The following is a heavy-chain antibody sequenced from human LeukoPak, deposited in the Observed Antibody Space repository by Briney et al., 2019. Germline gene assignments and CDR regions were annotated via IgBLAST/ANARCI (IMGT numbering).Heavy chain of an antibody. D-gene: IGHD4-11*01. CDR2: INQDGSEK. CDR3: ARHSHSNYFDY. Sequence: GGSLRLSCAASGFTFSSYWMSWVRQAPGEGLEWVANINQDGSEKYYVDSVKVRFTISRDNAKNSLYLQMNSLRAEDTAVYYCARHSHSNYFDYWGREPWSPSPQ. J-gene: IGHJ4*02. CDR1: GFTFSSYW. V-gene: IGHV3-7*01.